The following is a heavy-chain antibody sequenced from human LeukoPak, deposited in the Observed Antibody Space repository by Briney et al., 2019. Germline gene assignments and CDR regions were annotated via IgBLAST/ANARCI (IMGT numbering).Heavy chain of an antibody. D-gene: IGHD6-25*01. CDR3: ARGQLRLSN. CDR2: INHSGST. J-gene: IGHJ4*02. V-gene: IGHV4-30-2*01. Sequence: PSETLSLTCAASGGSISSGGYSWSWIRQPPGKGLEWIGEINHSGSTDYNPSLKSRVTISVDTSKNQFSLKLNSVTAADTAVYYCARGQLRLSNWGQGSLVIVSS. CDR1: GGSISSGGYS.